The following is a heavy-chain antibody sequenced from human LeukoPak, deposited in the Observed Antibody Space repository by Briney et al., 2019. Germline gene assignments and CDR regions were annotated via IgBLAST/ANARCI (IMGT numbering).Heavy chain of an antibody. CDR1: GFTFSDYY. V-gene: IGHV3-11*01. CDR3: AKGAKLLNAFDI. Sequence: GGSLRLSCAASGFTFSDYYMSWIRQAPGKGLEWVSCIRGSGATINYADSVKGRFTISRDNSKNTLYLQMNSLRAEDTAVYYCAKGAKLLNAFDIWGQGTMVTVSS. J-gene: IGHJ3*02. D-gene: IGHD2-15*01. CDR2: IRGSGATI.